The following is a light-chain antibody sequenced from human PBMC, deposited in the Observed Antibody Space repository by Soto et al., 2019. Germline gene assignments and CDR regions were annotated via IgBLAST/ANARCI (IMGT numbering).Light chain of an antibody. Sequence: DIQMTQSPSTLSASVGDRVTITCRASQSIRVWLAWYQQKPGKAPKLLIYDASSLDSGVPSRFSGSGYGTEFTLTISSLQPDDLATYYCQQYNSYLYTFGQGTKLEIK. J-gene: IGKJ2*01. CDR2: DAS. V-gene: IGKV1-5*01. CDR1: QSIRVW. CDR3: QQYNSYLYT.